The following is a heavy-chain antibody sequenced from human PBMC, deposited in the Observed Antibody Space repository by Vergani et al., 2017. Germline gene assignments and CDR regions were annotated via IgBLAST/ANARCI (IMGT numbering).Heavy chain of an antibody. Sequence: EVQLVASGGGLVQPGGSLRLSCAASGFPLSNVWIHWVRHGPGKGLEWVSRVGFDGSDTVYADSVKGRFTISKDSAMNTVHLQMTNVRAEDTAVYFCARDGAGTIDFDYWGPGILVTVSS. CDR2: VGFDGSDT. D-gene: IGHD1-26*01. CDR3: ARDGAGTIDFDY. CDR1: GFPLSNVW. J-gene: IGHJ4*02. V-gene: IGHV3-74*01.